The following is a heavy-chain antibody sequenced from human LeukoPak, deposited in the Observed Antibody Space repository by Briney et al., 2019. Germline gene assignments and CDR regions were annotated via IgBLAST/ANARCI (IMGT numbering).Heavy chain of an antibody. J-gene: IGHJ4*02. V-gene: IGHV3-23*01. CDR1: GFTFRSNA. Sequence: GGSLRLSCAASGFTFRSNAMSWVGQAPGKGLEWVSGISGSGDSTYYIESVKGRFTISRDNSKKTLYLEMNSLRAEDTSVYYCAKYLAGGWYYIDCWGQGTLVTVSS. CDR2: ISGSGDST. D-gene: IGHD6-19*01. CDR3: AKYLAGGWYYIDC.